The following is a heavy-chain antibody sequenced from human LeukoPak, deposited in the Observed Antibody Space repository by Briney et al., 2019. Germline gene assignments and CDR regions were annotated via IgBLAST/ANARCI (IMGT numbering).Heavy chain of an antibody. D-gene: IGHD4-17*01. Sequence: GGSLRLSCAASGFTFNNYVMSWVRQAPGKGLEGVSGISGSGGSTYYTDSVKGRFTISRDNSKNTLYVQMNSLRAEDTAVCYCARGPRGRTTVTPNWFDPWGQGTLVTVSS. V-gene: IGHV3-23*01. CDR3: ARGPRGRTTVTPNWFDP. CDR2: ISGSGGST. J-gene: IGHJ5*02. CDR1: GFTFNNYV.